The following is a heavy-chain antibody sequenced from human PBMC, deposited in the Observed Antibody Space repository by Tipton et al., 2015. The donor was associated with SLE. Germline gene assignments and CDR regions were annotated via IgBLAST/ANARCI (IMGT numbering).Heavy chain of an antibody. J-gene: IGHJ5*02. CDR2: VYRTGSA. CDR1: GGSISGGSYY. V-gene: IGHV4-61*02. D-gene: IGHD4-17*01. Sequence: TLSLTCTVSGGSISGGSYYWTWIRQPAGKGLEWIGRVYRTGSANYNPSLKSRVTISIDTSKNQFSLRLGSVTAADTAMYYCARDYGDFNWFDPWGQGTLVIVSS. CDR3: ARDYGDFNWFDP.